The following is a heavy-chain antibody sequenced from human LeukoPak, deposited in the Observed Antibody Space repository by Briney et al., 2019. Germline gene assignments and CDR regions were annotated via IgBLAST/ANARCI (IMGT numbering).Heavy chain of an antibody. CDR2: INPNSGGT. J-gene: IGHJ5*02. D-gene: IGHD6-13*01. V-gene: IGHV1-2*02. CDR1: GYTFTGYY. CDR3: ARGEPRSSSSFNWFDP. Sequence: ASVKVSCKASGYTFTGYYMHWVRQAPGQGLEWMGWINPNSGGTNYAQKFQGRVTMTRDTSISTAYMELSRLRSDDTAVYYCARGEPRSSSSFNWFDPWGQGTLVTVSS.